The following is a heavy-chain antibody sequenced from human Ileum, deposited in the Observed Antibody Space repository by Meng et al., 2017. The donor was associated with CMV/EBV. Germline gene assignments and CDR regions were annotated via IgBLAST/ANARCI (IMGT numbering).Heavy chain of an antibody. Sequence: PSFHVYCRSLTGYSWSWIRQPPGKGLEWIGEINHSGSTNYNPSLKSRVTISVDTSKNQFSLKLSSVTAADTAVYYCARGIGGNSGYWGQGTLVTVSS. CDR2: INHSGST. D-gene: IGHD4-23*01. V-gene: IGHV4-34*01. CDR3: ARGIGGNSGY. J-gene: IGHJ4*02. CDR1: CRSLTGYS.